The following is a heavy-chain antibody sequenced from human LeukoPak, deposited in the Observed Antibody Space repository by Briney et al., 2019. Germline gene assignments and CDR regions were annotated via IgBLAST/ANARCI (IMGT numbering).Heavy chain of an antibody. CDR1: GFTLSSYW. V-gene: IGHV3-74*01. Sequence: GGPLRLPCAASGFTLSSYWVHWVRHPPGKGLMWLSRTNEDGSYADHADSVKGRFTISRDNAKNTVYLQMNSLRTEDTAVYLCGRINYDGDYWGRGTLVTVSS. D-gene: IGHD3-16*01. CDR3: GRINYDGDY. J-gene: IGHJ4*02. CDR2: TNEDGSYA.